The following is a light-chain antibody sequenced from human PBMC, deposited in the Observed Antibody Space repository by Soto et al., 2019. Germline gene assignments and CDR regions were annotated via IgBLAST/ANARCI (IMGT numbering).Light chain of an antibody. CDR2: DAS. J-gene: IGKJ5*01. V-gene: IGKV3-11*01. CDR1: QSVGSY. CDR3: QQRSKWPIT. Sequence: EIVLTQSPATLSLSPGERATLSCRASQSVGSYLAWYHQKPGRAPRLLIYDASNRATGIPARFSGSGSGTDFTLTISSLEPEDFAVYYCQQRSKWPITFGQGTRLEIK.